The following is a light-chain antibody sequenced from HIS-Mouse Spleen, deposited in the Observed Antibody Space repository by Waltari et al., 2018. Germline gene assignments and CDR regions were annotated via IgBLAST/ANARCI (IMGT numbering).Light chain of an antibody. V-gene: IGKV1-39*01. Sequence: DIQMTQSPSSLSASVGDRVTITCRASPSISSYLNWYKQKPGKAPKLLIYAASSLQSGVPSRFSGSGSGTDFTLTISSLQPEDFATYSCQQSYSTPRTFGQGTKVEIK. CDR1: PSISSY. CDR3: QQSYSTPRT. J-gene: IGKJ1*01. CDR2: AAS.